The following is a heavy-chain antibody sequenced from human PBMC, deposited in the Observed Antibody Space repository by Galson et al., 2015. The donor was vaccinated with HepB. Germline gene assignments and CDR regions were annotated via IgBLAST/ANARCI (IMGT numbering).Heavy chain of an antibody. CDR3: ARRLAV. J-gene: IGHJ6*04. V-gene: IGHV4-61*02. CDR1: GGSISGESYY. Sequence: TLSLTCTVSGGSISGESYYWSWIRQPAGKGLEWIGRIYASGTTNYNPSLRSRVTMSVDTSKNQFSLNLNSVTAADTAVYYCARRLAVWGRGTTVTVSS. CDR2: IYASGTT.